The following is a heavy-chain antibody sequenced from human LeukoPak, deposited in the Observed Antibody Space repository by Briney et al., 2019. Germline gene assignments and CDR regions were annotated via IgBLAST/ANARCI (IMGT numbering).Heavy chain of an antibody. CDR1: RNIFTGYF. V-gene: IGHV1-2*02. Sequence: ASVKVSCKASRNIFTGYFIHWVRQAPGQGLEWMGWINPKNGGTNPAEKFQGRVTMTRDTSLSTAFMELTGLTSDDTAVYYCAKAVSSGWPRGNVGYWGQGTLVTVSS. D-gene: IGHD6-19*01. J-gene: IGHJ4*02. CDR2: INPKNGGT. CDR3: AKAVSSGWPRGNVGY.